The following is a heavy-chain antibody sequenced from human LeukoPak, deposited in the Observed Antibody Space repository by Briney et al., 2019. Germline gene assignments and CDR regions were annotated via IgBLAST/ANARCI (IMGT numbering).Heavy chain of an antibody. J-gene: IGHJ5*01. D-gene: IGHD2-15*01. V-gene: IGHV4-30-2*01. CDR2: MFQSGST. CDR3: ARGLRDCSGMACYWDWFDS. Sequence: SETLSLTCTVSGDSITSGGYYWCWVRQPPGKGLEWIGCMFQSGSTFYSPSLKSQVTMSVDKSQNQFSLNLNSVTAADTAVYYCARGLRDCSGMACYWDWFDSWGQGTLVSVSS. CDR1: GDSITSGGYY.